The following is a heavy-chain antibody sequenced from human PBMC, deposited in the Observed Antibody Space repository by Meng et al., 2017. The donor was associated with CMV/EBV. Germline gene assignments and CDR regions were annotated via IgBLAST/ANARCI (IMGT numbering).Heavy chain of an antibody. J-gene: IGHJ4*02. CDR3: ARDYGDLRQDY. V-gene: IGHV4-39*07. CDR2: IYYSGST. Sequence: GHGLVKTSEPLSLTCTVSGGAIRSSSYHWGWICQPPGNGLEWIGSIYYSGSTYYNPSLKSRVPISVDTSKYQFSLKLSSVTAADTAVYYCARDYGDLRQDYWGQGTLVTVSS. D-gene: IGHD4-17*01. CDR1: GGAIRSSSYH.